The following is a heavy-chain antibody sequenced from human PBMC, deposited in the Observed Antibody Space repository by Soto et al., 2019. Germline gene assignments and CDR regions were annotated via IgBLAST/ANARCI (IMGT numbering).Heavy chain of an antibody. Sequence: GGSLRLSCVASGFTFSSYSMVWVRQAPGKGLEWVSYIFTTGTTIYYADSVKGRFTVSRDNAKNSLFLLLNSLRAEDTVVYYCARDKDWAFDYWGQGTLVTVSS. CDR2: IFTTGTTI. CDR3: ARDKDWAFDY. D-gene: IGHD3-9*01. V-gene: IGHV3-48*03. CDR1: GFTFSSYS. J-gene: IGHJ4*02.